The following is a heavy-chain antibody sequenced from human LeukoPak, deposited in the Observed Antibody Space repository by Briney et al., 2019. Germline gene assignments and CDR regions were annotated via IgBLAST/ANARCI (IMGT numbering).Heavy chain of an antibody. V-gene: IGHV3-43*02. J-gene: IGHJ4*02. D-gene: IGHD2-15*01. Sequence: GGSLRLSCAASGFTLDDYAIHWVRQAPGKGLEWVSVNSGDGGSTYYADSVKGRFTISRDNSKSSLYLQMNSLRSEDTAFYYCAKGDVVAGNPCLDFWGQGTLVTVSS. CDR3: AKGDVVAGNPCLDF. CDR1: GFTLDDYA. CDR2: NSGDGGST.